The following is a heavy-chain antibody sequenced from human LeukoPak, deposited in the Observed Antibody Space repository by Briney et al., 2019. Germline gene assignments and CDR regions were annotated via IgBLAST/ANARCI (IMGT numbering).Heavy chain of an antibody. CDR2: IYYDGSNK. CDR3: AKAELGVDTFFDY. D-gene: IGHD3-3*01. V-gene: IGHV3-33*06. CDR1: GFTFSSYG. Sequence: PGRSLRLSCAASGFTFSSYGMHWVRQAPGKGLEWVAVIYYDGSNKYYADSVKGRFTISRDNSKRTLFLQMNSLRAEDTAFYYCAKAELGVDTFFDYWGQGTLVTVSS. J-gene: IGHJ4*02.